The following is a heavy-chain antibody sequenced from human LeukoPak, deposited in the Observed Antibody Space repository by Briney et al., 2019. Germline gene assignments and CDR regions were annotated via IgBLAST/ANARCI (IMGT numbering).Heavy chain of an antibody. V-gene: IGHV3-21*01. CDR3: VRDPHIVVVPAARVYYFDY. CDR1: GFTFNTYS. Sequence: PGGSLRLSCAASGFTFNTYSMNWVRQAPGKGLEWVSSISSRSSYYIYYADSVKGRFTISRDNAKNSLYLQMDSLRAEDTAVYYCVRDPHIVVVPAARVYYFDYWGQGTLATVSS. D-gene: IGHD2-2*01. CDR2: ISSRSSYYI. J-gene: IGHJ4*02.